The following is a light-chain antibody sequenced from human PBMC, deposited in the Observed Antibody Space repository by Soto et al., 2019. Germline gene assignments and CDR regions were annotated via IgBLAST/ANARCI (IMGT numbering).Light chain of an antibody. V-gene: IGLV1-44*01. Sequence: QSVLTQPPSASGTPGKRVTISCSGRSSNIGSNTVSWYQQLPGTAPPLRIYSHNQRPSGVPDRFSGSKSGTSASLAISGLQSEDEAEYYCAVWDDSLDGVVFGGGTKLTVL. CDR3: AVWDDSLDGVV. CDR1: SSNIGSNT. J-gene: IGLJ3*02. CDR2: SHN.